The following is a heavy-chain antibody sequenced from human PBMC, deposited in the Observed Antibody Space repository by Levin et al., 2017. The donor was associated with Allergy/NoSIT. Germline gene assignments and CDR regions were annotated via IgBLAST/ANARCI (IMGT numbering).Heavy chain of an antibody. Sequence: ASVKVSCKASGYTFTSYGISWVRQAPGQGLEWMGWISAYNGNTNYAQKLQGRVTMTTDTSTSTAYMELRSLRSDDTAVYYCARDQRYYDSSGYYGGDYWGQGTLVTVSS. V-gene: IGHV1-18*01. CDR2: ISAYNGNT. CDR3: ARDQRYYDSSGYYGGDY. J-gene: IGHJ4*02. CDR1: GYTFTSYG. D-gene: IGHD3-22*01.